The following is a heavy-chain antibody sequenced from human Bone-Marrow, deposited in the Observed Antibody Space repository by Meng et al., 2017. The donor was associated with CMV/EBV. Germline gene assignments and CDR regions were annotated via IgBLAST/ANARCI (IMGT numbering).Heavy chain of an antibody. CDR3: AHRRCCRSTNPFDY. V-gene: IGHV2-5*01. D-gene: IGHD2-2*01. Sequence: SGPTLVKPTQTLTLTCTFSGFSLSTSGVGVGWIRQPPGKALEWLALIYWNDDKRYSPSLKSRLTITKDTSKNQVVLTMTNMDPVDTATYYCAHRRCCRSTNPFDYWGQGTLVTVSS. CDR1: GFSLSTSGVG. CDR2: IYWNDDK. J-gene: IGHJ4*02.